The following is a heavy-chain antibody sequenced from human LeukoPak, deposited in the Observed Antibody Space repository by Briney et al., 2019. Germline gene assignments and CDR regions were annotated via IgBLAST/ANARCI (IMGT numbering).Heavy chain of an antibody. V-gene: IGHV4-59*01. CDR1: GVSISTYY. Sequence: SESLSLSCTLSGVSISTYYWSWLRQPPGKGLEWIGYIYHIGSTNYNPSLKSRVTISVDTSKNQFSLKLSSVTAADTAVYYCARGGGYASPIGYWGQGALVTVSS. J-gene: IGHJ4*02. CDR3: ARGGGYASPIGY. D-gene: IGHD5-12*01. CDR2: IYHIGST.